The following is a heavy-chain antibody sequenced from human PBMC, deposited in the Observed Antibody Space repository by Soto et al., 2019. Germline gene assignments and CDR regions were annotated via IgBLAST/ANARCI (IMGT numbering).Heavy chain of an antibody. Sequence: SGTLSLTCTVSGGSVSSGSYYWSWIRQPPGKGLEWIGYIYYSGSTNYNPSLKSRVTISVDTSKNQFSLKLSSVTAADTAVYYCARWGLSSGYDNGWFDPWGQGTLVTVSS. D-gene: IGHD5-12*01. V-gene: IGHV4-61*01. CDR2: IYYSGST. J-gene: IGHJ5*02. CDR3: ARWGLSSGYDNGWFDP. CDR1: GGSVSSGSYY.